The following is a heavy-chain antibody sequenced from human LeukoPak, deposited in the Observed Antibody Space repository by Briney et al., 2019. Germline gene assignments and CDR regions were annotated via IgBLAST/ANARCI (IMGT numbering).Heavy chain of an antibody. Sequence: GGSLRLSCAASGFAFSSYWMTWVRQAPGKGLEWVANIKPDGSGKNYVDSVKGRFTISRDNAKNSLYLQMKGLRVEDTAVYYCASARAKGYAYYMDVWGKGTTVTVSS. D-gene: IGHD5-12*01. CDR3: ASARAKGYAYYMDV. CDR2: IKPDGSGK. CDR1: GFAFSSYW. V-gene: IGHV3-7*01. J-gene: IGHJ6*03.